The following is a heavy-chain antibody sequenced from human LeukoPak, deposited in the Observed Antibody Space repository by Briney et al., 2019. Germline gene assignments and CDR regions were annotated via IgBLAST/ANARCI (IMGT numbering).Heavy chain of an antibody. D-gene: IGHD6-13*01. CDR1: GFTFSSYA. Sequence: GGSLRLSCAASGFTFSSYAMSWVRQAPGKGLEWVSAIGSSGGSTYYADSMKGRFTISRDNSKNTLYLQMNSLRAEDTAVYYCAKVRGNVAAGPTDYWGQGTLVTVSS. J-gene: IGHJ4*02. CDR2: IGSSGGST. V-gene: IGHV3-23*01. CDR3: AKVRGNVAAGPTDY.